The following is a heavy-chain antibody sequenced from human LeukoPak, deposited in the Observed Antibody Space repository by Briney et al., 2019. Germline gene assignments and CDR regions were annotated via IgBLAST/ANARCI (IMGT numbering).Heavy chain of an antibody. Sequence: SQTLSLTCTVSGGSISSGGYYWSWIRQHPGKGLEWIGYIYYSGSTYYNPSLKSRVTISVDTSKNQFSLKLSSVTAADTAVYYCARAGDYYDSSGYPYYFYYWGQGTLVTVSS. J-gene: IGHJ4*02. CDR2: IYYSGST. D-gene: IGHD3-22*01. V-gene: IGHV4-31*03. CDR1: GGSISSGGYY. CDR3: ARAGDYYDSSGYPYYFYY.